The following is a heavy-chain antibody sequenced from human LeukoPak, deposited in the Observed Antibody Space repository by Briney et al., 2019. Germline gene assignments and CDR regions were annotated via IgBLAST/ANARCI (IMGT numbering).Heavy chain of an antibody. Sequence: GGSLRLSCAASGFTFSSYGMHWVRQAAGKGLEWVANIKQDGSEKYYVDSVKGRFTISRDNAKNSLYLQMNSLRAEDTAVYYCARAIPDYDILTGYSADWFDPWGQGTLVTVSS. V-gene: IGHV3-7*01. CDR1: GFTFSSYG. J-gene: IGHJ5*02. CDR3: ARAIPDYDILTGYSADWFDP. CDR2: IKQDGSEK. D-gene: IGHD3-9*01.